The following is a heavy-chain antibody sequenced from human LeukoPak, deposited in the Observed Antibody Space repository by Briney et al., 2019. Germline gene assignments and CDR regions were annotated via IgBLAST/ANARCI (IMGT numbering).Heavy chain of an antibody. V-gene: IGHV4-31*03. CDR1: GGSISSGGYY. D-gene: IGHD6-13*01. Sequence: SETLSLICTVSGGSISSGGYYWSRIRQHPGKGLEWIGYIYYSGSTYYNPSLKSRVTISVDTSKNQFSLKLSSVTAADTAVYYCARGVFGYSSSLTPRYYYGMDVWGQGTTVTVSS. J-gene: IGHJ6*02. CDR2: IYYSGST. CDR3: ARGVFGYSSSLTPRYYYGMDV.